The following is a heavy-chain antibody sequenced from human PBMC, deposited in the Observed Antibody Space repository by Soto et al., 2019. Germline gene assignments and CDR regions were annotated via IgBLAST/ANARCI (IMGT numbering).Heavy chain of an antibody. CDR2: LSGSGGST. Sequence: GGSLRLACAASGFTFSSFAMSWVRQAPGKGLEWVSGLSGSGGSTYYADSVKGRFTISRDNSKNTLYLQMNSLRAEDTAVYYCAKKILEGWSYFDYWGQGTLVTVSS. CDR3: AKKILEGWSYFDY. V-gene: IGHV3-23*01. CDR1: GFTFSSFA. J-gene: IGHJ4*02. D-gene: IGHD3-3*01.